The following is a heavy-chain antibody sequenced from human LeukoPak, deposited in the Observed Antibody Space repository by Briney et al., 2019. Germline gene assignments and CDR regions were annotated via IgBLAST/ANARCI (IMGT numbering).Heavy chain of an antibody. V-gene: IGHV4-61*01. CDR1: GGSISSSSYY. CDR3: ARGGNHDY. Sequence: NPSETLSLTCTVSGGSISSSSYYWSWIRQPPGKGLEWIGYIYYSGSTNYNPSLKSRVTISVDTSKNQFSLKLSSVTAADTAVYYCARGGNHDYWGQGTLVTVSS. CDR2: IYYSGST. J-gene: IGHJ4*02. D-gene: IGHD4-23*01.